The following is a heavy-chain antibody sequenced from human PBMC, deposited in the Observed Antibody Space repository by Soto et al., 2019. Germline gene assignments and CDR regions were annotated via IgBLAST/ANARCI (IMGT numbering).Heavy chain of an antibody. Sequence: QVQLQQWGAGLLKPPETLSLTCAVYGGSFSGYYWSWIRQPPGKGLEWIGEINHSGSTNYNPSLKSRVTISVDTSKNQFSLKLSSVTAADTAVYYCARTYSSSWSPFDYWGQGTLVTVSS. CDR2: INHSGST. J-gene: IGHJ4*02. V-gene: IGHV4-34*01. CDR3: ARTYSSSWSPFDY. CDR1: GGSFSGYY. D-gene: IGHD6-13*01.